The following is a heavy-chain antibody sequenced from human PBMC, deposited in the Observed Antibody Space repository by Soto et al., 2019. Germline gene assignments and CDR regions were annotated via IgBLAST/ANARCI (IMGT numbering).Heavy chain of an antibody. Sequence: PSETLSLTCTVSGGSISSGGYYWSWIRQHPGKGLEWIGYIYYSGSTYYNPSLKSRVTISVDTSKNQFSLKLRSVTAADAAVYYGASGDYEQQKFDYWGQGTLVTVSS. CDR3: ASGDYEQQKFDY. V-gene: IGHV4-31*03. CDR2: IYYSGST. J-gene: IGHJ4*02. CDR1: GGSISSGGYY. D-gene: IGHD4-17*01.